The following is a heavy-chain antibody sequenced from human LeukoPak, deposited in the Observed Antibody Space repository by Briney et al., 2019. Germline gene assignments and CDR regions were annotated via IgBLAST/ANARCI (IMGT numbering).Heavy chain of an antibody. J-gene: IGHJ5*02. CDR2: INHSGST. Sequence: PSETLSLTCTVSGGSMSGYYRSWIRQPPGKGLEWIGEINHSGSTNYNPSLKSRVTISVDTSKNQFSLKLRSVTAADTAIYYCARESASPGMNWFDPWGQGTLVTVSS. CDR1: GGSMSGYY. V-gene: IGHV4-34*01. CDR3: ARESASPGMNWFDP.